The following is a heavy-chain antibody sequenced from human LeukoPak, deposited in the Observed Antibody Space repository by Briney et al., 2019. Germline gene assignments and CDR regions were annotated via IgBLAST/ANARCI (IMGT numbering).Heavy chain of an antibody. CDR3: ARDNSVGDNAWWFDP. J-gene: IGHJ5*02. CDR2: MNPNSGNT. V-gene: IGHV1-8*02. D-gene: IGHD1-26*01. CDR1: GYTFTSYD. Sequence: ASVKLSCKASGYTFTSYDINWVRQATGQGIEWMGWMNPNSGNTGYAQKFQGRVAMTRDMSTSTDYTELSSLRSEDTAIYYCARDNSVGDNAWWFDPWGQGTLVTVSS.